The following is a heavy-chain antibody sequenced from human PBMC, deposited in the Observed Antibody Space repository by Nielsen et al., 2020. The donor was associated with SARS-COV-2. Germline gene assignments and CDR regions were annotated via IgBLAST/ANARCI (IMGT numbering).Heavy chain of an antibody. D-gene: IGHD3-3*01. J-gene: IGHJ6*02. CDR2: IIPIFGTA. CDR1: GGTFSSYA. V-gene: IGHV1-69*13. Sequence: SVKVSCKASGGTFSSYAISWVRQAPGQGLEWMGGIIPIFGTANYAQKFQGRVTITADESTSTAYMELSSLRSEDTAVYYCARAEPTDYDFWSGYYRNYYGMDVWGQGTTVTVSS. CDR3: ARAEPTDYDFWSGYYRNYYGMDV.